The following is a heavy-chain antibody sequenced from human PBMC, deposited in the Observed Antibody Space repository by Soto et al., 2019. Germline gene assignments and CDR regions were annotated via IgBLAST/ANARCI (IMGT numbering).Heavy chain of an antibody. D-gene: IGHD2-15*01. V-gene: IGHV1-69*12. CDR3: AREVVVAATGWFDP. CDR1: GGTFSSYA. J-gene: IGHJ5*02. Sequence: QVQLVQSGAEVKKPGSSVKVSCKASGGTFSSYAISWVRQAPRQGLEWMGGIIPIFGTANYAQKFQGRVTITADESTSTAYMELRSLRSEDTAVYYWAREVVVAATGWFDPWGQGTLVTVSS. CDR2: IIPIFGTA.